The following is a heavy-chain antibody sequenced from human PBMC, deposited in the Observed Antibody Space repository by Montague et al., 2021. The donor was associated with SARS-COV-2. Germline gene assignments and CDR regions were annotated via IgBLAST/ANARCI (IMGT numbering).Heavy chain of an antibody. Sequence: SETLSLTCTVSGGSISSYYWSWIRQPPGKGLEWIGYIYYSGSTNYNPSLKSRVTISVDTSKNQFSLKLSSVTAADTAVYYCARAHVGLNTYYYGSGSYLKGGYYCYYMDVWGKGTTVTVSS. CDR3: ARAHVGLNTYYYGSGSYLKGGYYCYYMDV. CDR2: IYYSGST. V-gene: IGHV4-59*01. CDR1: GGSISSYY. J-gene: IGHJ6*03. D-gene: IGHD3-10*01.